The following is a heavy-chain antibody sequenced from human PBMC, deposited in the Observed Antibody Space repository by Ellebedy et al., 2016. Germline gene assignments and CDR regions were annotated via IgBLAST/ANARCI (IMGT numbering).Heavy chain of an antibody. D-gene: IGHD2-15*01. CDR2: ISRDGSNK. CDR1: GFTFSSCA. V-gene: IGHV3-30*04. J-gene: IGHJ6*03. CDR3: ARGAWGYCSGGDTCYMDV. Sequence: GESLKISCAASGFTFSSCAMHWVRQAPRKGLEWVSIISRDGSNKYYADSVKGRFTISRDKSKNTLYLQMNSLRVEDTGVYYCARGAWGYCSGGDTCYMDVWGKGTTVTVSS.